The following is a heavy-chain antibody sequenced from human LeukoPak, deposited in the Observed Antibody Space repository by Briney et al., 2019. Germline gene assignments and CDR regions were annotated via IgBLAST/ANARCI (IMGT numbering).Heavy chain of an antibody. CDR2: ISYDGSNK. J-gene: IGHJ1*01. V-gene: IGHV3-30*18. Sequence: GGSLRLSCAASGFTFSSYGMHWVRQAPGKGLEWVAVISYDGSNKYYADSVKGRFTISRDNSKNTLYLQMNSLRAEDTAVYYCAKGYAVNYYGSGSYSEYFQHWGQGTLVTVSS. D-gene: IGHD3-10*01. CDR3: AKGYAVNYYGSGSYSEYFQH. CDR1: GFTFSSYG.